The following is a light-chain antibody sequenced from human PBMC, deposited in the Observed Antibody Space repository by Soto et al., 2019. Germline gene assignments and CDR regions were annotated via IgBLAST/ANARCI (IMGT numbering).Light chain of an antibody. CDR1: QGISSY. CDR3: QQLNSYSQFT. Sequence: DIQLTQSPSFLSASVGDRVTITCRASQGISSYLAWYQQKPGKAPKLLIYAASTLQSGVPSRFSGSGSGTEFTLTISSLQPEDFATYYCQQLNSYSQFTFGPGTKLDIK. V-gene: IGKV1-9*01. CDR2: AAS. J-gene: IGKJ3*01.